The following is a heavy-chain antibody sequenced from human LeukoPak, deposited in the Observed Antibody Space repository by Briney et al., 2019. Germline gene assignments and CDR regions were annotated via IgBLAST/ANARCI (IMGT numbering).Heavy chain of an antibody. D-gene: IGHD1-26*01. CDR3: ARSTIPAVGATPFDY. V-gene: IGHV1-18*01. CDR1: GYTFTSYG. Sequence: ASVKVSCKASGYTFTSYGISWVRQAPGQGLEWMGWISAYNGNTNYAQKLQGRVTMTTDTSTSTAYMELRSLRSDDTAVYYCARSTIPAVGATPFDYWGQGTLVTVSS. J-gene: IGHJ4*02. CDR2: ISAYNGNT.